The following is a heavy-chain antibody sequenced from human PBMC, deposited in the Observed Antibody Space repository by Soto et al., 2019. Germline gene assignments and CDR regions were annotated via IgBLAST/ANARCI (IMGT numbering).Heavy chain of an antibody. J-gene: IGHJ4*02. CDR3: ARLKIPGYSSGWYGTFDY. CDR2: IYYSGST. V-gene: IGHV4-59*01. Sequence: SETLSLTCTVSGGSISSYYWSWIRQPPGKGLEWIGYIYYSGSTNYNPSLKSRVTISVDTSKNQFSLKLSSVTAADTAVYYCARLKIPGYSSGWYGTFDYWGQGTLVTVSS. D-gene: IGHD6-19*01. CDR1: GGSISSYY.